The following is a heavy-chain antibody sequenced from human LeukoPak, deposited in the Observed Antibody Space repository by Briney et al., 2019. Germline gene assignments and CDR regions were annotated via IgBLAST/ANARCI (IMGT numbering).Heavy chain of an antibody. D-gene: IGHD3-9*01. CDR1: GFTFSSYS. V-gene: IGHV3-21*01. J-gene: IGHJ6*02. CDR3: ARSLRYFDYYYYGMDV. CDR2: ISSSSSYI. Sequence: GGSLRLSCAASGFTFSSYSMNWVRQAPGKGLEWVSSISSSSSYIYYADSVKGRFTISRDNAKNSLYLQMDSLRAEDTAVYYCARSLRYFDYYYYGMDVWGQGTTVTVSS.